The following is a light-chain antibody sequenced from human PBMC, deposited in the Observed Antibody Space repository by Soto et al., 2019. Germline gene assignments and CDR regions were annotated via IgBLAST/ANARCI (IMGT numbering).Light chain of an antibody. Sequence: EIVLTQSPATLSLSPGERATLSSRASQSVSSYLAWYQQKPGQAPRLLIYNASNRATGIPARFSGSGSGTDFTLTISSLEPEDFAVYYCQQRSNWPPWTFGQGTKLEIK. J-gene: IGKJ2*02. CDR3: QQRSNWPPWT. CDR2: NAS. CDR1: QSVSSY. V-gene: IGKV3-11*01.